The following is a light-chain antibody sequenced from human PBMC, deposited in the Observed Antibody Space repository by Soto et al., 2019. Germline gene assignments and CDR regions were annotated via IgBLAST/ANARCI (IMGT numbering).Light chain of an antibody. J-gene: IGKJ1*01. CDR2: SAT. V-gene: IGKV1-6*01. Sequence: AIQMTQSPTSLSASVGDRVIITCRASQDISKDLGWYQQKPGKAPKFLIYSATSTQSGVPSTFSGSGFGTDFTLTISILQPEDFATYYCLQDHDYPRTFGQGTKVDIK. CDR1: QDISKD. CDR3: LQDHDYPRT.